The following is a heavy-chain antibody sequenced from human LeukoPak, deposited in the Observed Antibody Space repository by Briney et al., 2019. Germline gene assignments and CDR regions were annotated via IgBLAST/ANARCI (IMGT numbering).Heavy chain of an antibody. Sequence: GGSLRLSCAASGFTFSSNGMSWVRQAPGKGLEWVSAISGSGGSTYYADSVKGRFTISRDNSKNTLYLQLNSLRAEDTAVYYCAKGGDYEIYYYYYYMDVWGKGTTVTVSS. J-gene: IGHJ6*03. CDR2: ISGSGGST. CDR1: GFTFSSNG. CDR3: AKGGDYEIYYYYYYMDV. V-gene: IGHV3-23*01. D-gene: IGHD4-17*01.